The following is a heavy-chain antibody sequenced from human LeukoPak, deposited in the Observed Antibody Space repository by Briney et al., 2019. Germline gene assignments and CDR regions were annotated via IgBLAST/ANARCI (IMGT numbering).Heavy chain of an antibody. CDR3: ASDNSVRDEAWWFNP. D-gene: IGHD5-24*01. J-gene: IGHJ5*02. Sequence: EASEKVSCKAFGYTFTRNYMHWVRQAPGQEPEWMGVISPSGGSTTYAQKFQGRVTLTRDMSTSTDYLELSSLRSEDTAVYYCASDNSVRDEAWWFNPWGQGTLVTVSS. CDR2: ISPSGGST. V-gene: IGHV1-46*01. CDR1: GYTFTRNY.